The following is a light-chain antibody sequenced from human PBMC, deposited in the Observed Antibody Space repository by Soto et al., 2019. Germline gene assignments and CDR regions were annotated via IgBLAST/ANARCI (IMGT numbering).Light chain of an antibody. J-gene: IGLJ3*02. CDR2: EGN. CDR1: SNDVGIYDL. V-gene: IGLV2-23*01. Sequence: QSVLTQAASVSGSPGQSITVSCTGTSNDVGIYDLVSWYQQHPGKAPKLMIYEGNKRPSGVSNRFSGSTSGNTASLTISGLQAEDEADYYCCSYAGTTSVVFGGGTKLTVL. CDR3: CSYAGTTSVV.